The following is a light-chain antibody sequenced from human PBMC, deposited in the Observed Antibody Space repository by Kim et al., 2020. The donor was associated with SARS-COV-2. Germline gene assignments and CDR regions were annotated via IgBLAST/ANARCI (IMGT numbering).Light chain of an antibody. CDR2: GKN. CDR3: NSRDSSGNHVV. CDR1: SLRSYY. J-gene: IGLJ2*01. V-gene: IGLV3-19*01. Sequence: AFGQTVRITCQGGSLRSYYASWYQPKPRTAPVLVIYGKNNRPSGIPDRFSGSSSGNTASLTITGAQAEDEADYYCNSRDSSGNHVVFGGGTQLTVL.